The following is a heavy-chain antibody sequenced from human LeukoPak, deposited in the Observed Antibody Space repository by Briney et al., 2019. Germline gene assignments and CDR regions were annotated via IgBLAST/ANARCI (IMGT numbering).Heavy chain of an antibody. CDR1: GGTFSSYA. J-gene: IGHJ6*04. CDR2: IIPIFGTA. V-gene: IGHV1-69*13. Sequence: SVKVSCKASGGTFSSYAISWVRQAPGQGLEWMGGIIPIFGTANYAQKFQGRVTITADESTSTAYMEQSSLRSEDTAVYYCARGADYYYGMDVWGKGTTVTVSS. CDR3: ARGADYYYGMDV.